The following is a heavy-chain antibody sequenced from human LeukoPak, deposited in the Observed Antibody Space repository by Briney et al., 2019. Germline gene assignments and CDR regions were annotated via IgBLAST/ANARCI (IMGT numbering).Heavy chain of an antibody. CDR1: GGSFSGYY. J-gene: IGHJ5*02. CDR2: INHSGSI. V-gene: IGHV4-34*01. Sequence: SETLSLTCAVYGGSFSGYYWSWIRQPPGKGLEWIGEINHSGSINYNPSLKSRVTISVDTSKNQFSLKLSSVTAADTAVYYCARVGRFLEWLLLSWPDNWFDPWGQGTLVTVSS. D-gene: IGHD3-3*01. CDR3: ARVGRFLEWLLLSWPDNWFDP.